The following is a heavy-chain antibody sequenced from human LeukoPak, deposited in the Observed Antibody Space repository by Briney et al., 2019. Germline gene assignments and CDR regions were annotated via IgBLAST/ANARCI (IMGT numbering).Heavy chain of an antibody. CDR3: ARDSSTMVRGVTAN. Sequence: GGSLRLSCAASGFTFSSYEMNWVRQAPGKGLEWVSVIYSGGSTYYADSVKGRFTISRDNSKNTLYLQMNSLRAEDTAVYYCARDSSTMVRGVTANWGQGTLVTVSS. V-gene: IGHV3-53*01. J-gene: IGHJ4*02. CDR1: GFTFSSYE. D-gene: IGHD3-10*01. CDR2: IYSGGST.